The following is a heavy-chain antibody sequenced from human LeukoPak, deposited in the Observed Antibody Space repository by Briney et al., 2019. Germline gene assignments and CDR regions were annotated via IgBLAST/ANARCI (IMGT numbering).Heavy chain of an antibody. CDR3: ARYGSAVTTPRYYFDY. CDR1: GFTFSSYA. V-gene: IGHV3-30-3*01. J-gene: IGHJ4*02. Sequence: GGSLRPSCAASGFTFSSYAMHWVRQAPGKGLEWVAVISYDGSNKYYADSVKGRFTISRDNSKNTLYLQMNSLRAEDTAVYYCARYGSAVTTPRYYFDYWGQGTLVTVSS. CDR2: ISYDGSNK. D-gene: IGHD4-17*01.